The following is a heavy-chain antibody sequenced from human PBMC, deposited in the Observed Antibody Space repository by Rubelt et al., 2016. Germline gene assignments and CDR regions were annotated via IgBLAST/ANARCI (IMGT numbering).Heavy chain of an antibody. D-gene: IGHD3/OR15-3a*01. Sequence: QVQLVQSGAEVKNPGASVKVSCKASGYTFTDYYMHWVRQAPGQGLQWMGIMNPSDGSAGYAQKFKGRVTMTRDTSTSTAYMELSSLRSEDTAVYYCARSWTNFDYWGQGTLVTVSS. J-gene: IGHJ4*02. V-gene: IGHV1-46*01. CDR1: GYTFTDYY. CDR3: ARSWTNFDY. CDR2: MNPSDGSA.